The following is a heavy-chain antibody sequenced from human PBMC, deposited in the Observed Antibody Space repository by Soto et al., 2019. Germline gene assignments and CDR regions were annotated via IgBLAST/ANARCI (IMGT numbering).Heavy chain of an antibody. Sequence: QVQLVESGGGLVKPGGSLRLSCAASGFTLSDYYMSWIRQAPGKGLEWVSYISSSGSTIYYADSVKGRFTISRDNAKNSLYLQMNSLRAEDTAVYYCARDPEDMVVVPAATRPVDYWGQGTLVTVSS. D-gene: IGHD2-2*01. V-gene: IGHV3-11*01. CDR1: GFTLSDYY. CDR2: ISSSGSTI. CDR3: ARDPEDMVVVPAATRPVDY. J-gene: IGHJ4*02.